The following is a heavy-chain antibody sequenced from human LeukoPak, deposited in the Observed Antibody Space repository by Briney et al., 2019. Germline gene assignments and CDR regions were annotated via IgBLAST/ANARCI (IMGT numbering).Heavy chain of an antibody. D-gene: IGHD3-22*01. CDR3: ARDVSPMIVEDAEGP. V-gene: IGHV3-48*03. Sequence: SGGSLRLSCAASGFTFSSYEMNWVRQAPGKGLEWVSYISSGGSTIYYADSVKGRFTISRDNAKNSLYLQMNSLRAEDTAVYYCARDVSPMIVEDAEGPWGQGTLVTVSS. CDR1: GFTFSSYE. CDR2: ISSGGSTI. J-gene: IGHJ4*02.